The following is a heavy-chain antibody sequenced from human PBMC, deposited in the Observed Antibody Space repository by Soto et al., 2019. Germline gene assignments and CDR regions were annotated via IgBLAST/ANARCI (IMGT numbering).Heavy chain of an antibody. V-gene: IGHV3-66*01. D-gene: IGHD5-12*01. CDR3: ANQRGGYDRDFDY. Sequence: EVQLVESGGGLVQPGGSLRLSCAASGSTVSSNYMSWVRQALGKGLEWVSVIYSGGSTYYADSVKGRFTISRDNSKNTLYLQMNSLRAEDTAVYYCANQRGGYDRDFDYWGQGTLVTVSS. CDR1: GSTVSSNY. CDR2: IYSGGST. J-gene: IGHJ4*02.